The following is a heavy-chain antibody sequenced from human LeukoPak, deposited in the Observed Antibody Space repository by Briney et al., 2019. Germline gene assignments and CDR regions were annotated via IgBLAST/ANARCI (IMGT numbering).Heavy chain of an antibody. Sequence: ASVTVSCKASGYTFTGYYMHWVRQAPGQGLEWMGWINPNSGGTNYAQKFQGRVTMTRDTSISTAYMELSRLRSDDTAVYYCARVYYYDSSVSGAFDIWGQGTMVTVSS. V-gene: IGHV1-2*02. CDR1: GYTFTGYY. CDR3: ARVYYYDSSVSGAFDI. CDR2: INPNSGGT. J-gene: IGHJ3*02. D-gene: IGHD3-22*01.